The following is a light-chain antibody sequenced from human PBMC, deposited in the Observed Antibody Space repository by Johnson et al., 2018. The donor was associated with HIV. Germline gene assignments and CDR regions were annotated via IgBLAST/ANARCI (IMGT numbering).Light chain of an antibody. CDR1: SCDIGDNY. CDR3: VTWDKSLTTVAV. J-gene: IGLJ1*01. CDR2: ENN. Sequence: QSVLTQPPSVSAAPGQKVTISCSGSSCDIGDNYVSWHQQLPGTATKLLIYENNKRPSGIPDRFSGSKYGTSATLGIAGLQTGDEADHYGVTWDKSLTTVAVFGTVTKVTVL. V-gene: IGLV1-51*02.